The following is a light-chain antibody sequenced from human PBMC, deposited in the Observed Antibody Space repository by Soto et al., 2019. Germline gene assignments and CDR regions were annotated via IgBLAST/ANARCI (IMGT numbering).Light chain of an antibody. CDR3: QQYGNSPCT. J-gene: IGKJ1*01. V-gene: IGKV3-20*01. CDR2: AVP. CDR1: QSVSSNY. Sequence: EIVLTQSPGTLSLSPGERATLSCRASQSVSSNYLAWYQQKPGQAPRLLIYAVPSRATGIPDRFSGSGSGTDFTLTISRLEPEDFAVYYCQQYGNSPCTFGQGTKVEIK.